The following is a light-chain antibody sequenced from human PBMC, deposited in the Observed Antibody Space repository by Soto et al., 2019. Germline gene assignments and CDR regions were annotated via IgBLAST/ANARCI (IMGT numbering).Light chain of an antibody. J-gene: IGKJ2*01. CDR1: QSVSSY. CDR3: QQSYSGPLT. CDR2: AAS. Sequence: IQMTQSPSSLSASVGDRVTITCRASQSVSSYLNWYQQKPGKAPKLLIYAASSLQSGVPSRFSGSGSGTDFTLIISGLQPEDFATYYCQQSYSGPLTFGQGTKLEIK. V-gene: IGKV1-39*01.